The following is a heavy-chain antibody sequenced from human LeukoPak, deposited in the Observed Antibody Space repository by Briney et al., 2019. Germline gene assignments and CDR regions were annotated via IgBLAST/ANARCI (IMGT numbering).Heavy chain of an antibody. CDR3: VKDYYGSGSYPNWFDP. V-gene: IGHV3-30*02. CDR1: GFTFRSYG. J-gene: IGHJ5*02. Sequence: PGGSLRLSCAASGFTFRSYGLHWLRQAPANGLEWVAFIRDDGSNKYYADSVKGRFTISRDNSKNTLYLQMNSLRAEDTAVYYCVKDYYGSGSYPNWFDPWGQGTLVTVSS. D-gene: IGHD3-10*01. CDR2: IRDDGSNK.